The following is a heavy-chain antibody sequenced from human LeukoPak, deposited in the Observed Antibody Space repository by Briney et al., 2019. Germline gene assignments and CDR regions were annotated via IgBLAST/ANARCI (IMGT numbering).Heavy chain of an antibody. CDR2: INSDGSST. Sequence: PGGSLRLSCAASGFTFSTSWMHWVRQAPGKGLVWVSRINSDGSSTSFADSVKGRFTISRDNAKNTLYLQMNSLRVEDTAVFFCARDWSSGWYVDYWGQGTLVTVSS. J-gene: IGHJ4*02. CDR1: GFTFSTSW. CDR3: ARDWSSGWYVDY. V-gene: IGHV3-74*01. D-gene: IGHD6-19*01.